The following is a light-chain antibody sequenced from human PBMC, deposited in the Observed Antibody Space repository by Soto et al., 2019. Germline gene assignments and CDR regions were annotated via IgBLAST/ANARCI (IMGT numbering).Light chain of an antibody. CDR1: QSISSW. CDR2: DAS. CDR3: QQYNSYGT. Sequence: GDRVTITCRASQSISSWLAWYQQKPGKAPKLLIYDASSLESGAPSRFSGSGSGTEFTLTISSLQPDDFATYYCQQYNSYGTLGQGTKVDIK. V-gene: IGKV1-5*01. J-gene: IGKJ1*01.